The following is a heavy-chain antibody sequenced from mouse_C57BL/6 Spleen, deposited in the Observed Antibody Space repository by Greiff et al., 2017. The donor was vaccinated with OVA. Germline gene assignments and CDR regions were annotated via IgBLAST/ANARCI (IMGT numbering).Heavy chain of an antibody. CDR1: GYTFTSYW. CDR3: ASYGSRTDYAMDY. V-gene: IGHV1-72*01. CDR2: IDPTSGGT. J-gene: IGHJ4*01. D-gene: IGHD1-1*01. Sequence: QVQLQQSGAELVKPGASVKLSCKASGYTFTSYWMHWVKQRPGRGLEWIGRIDPTSGGTKYNEKFKSKATLTVDKPSSTAYMQLSSLTSEDSAVYDIASYGSRTDYAMDYWGQGTSVTVSS.